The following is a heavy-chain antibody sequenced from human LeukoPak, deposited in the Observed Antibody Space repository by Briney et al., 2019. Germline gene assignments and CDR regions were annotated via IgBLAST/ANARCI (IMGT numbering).Heavy chain of an antibody. CDR2: ISSSSSYI. J-gene: IGHJ4*02. D-gene: IGHD6-19*01. CDR1: GFTFSTYS. Sequence: KTGGSLRLSCAASGFTFSTYSMNWVRQAPGKGLEWVSCISSSSSYIYYADSVKGRFTISRDNAKNSLYLHMNSLRAEDTAVYYCASIAVGGYWGQGTLVTVSS. CDR3: ASIAVGGY. V-gene: IGHV3-21*01.